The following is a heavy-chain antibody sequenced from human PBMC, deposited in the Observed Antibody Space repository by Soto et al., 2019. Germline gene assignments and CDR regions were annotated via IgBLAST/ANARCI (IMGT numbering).Heavy chain of an antibody. V-gene: IGHV1-46*01. CDR2: INPSGGDT. CDR3: ATDRGGTEWEHEGLDF. D-gene: IGHD1-1*01. Sequence: QVQLVQSGAEVKKPGASVKVSCKTSGYIFTSRYMHWVRQAPGQGLEWMARINPSGGDTIYAQGFQSRVTVIRDTTTNTVYMELRAMRFEDTAVYFCATDRGGTEWEHEGLDFWSQGTKVTVSS. CDR1: GYIFTSRY. J-gene: IGHJ3*01.